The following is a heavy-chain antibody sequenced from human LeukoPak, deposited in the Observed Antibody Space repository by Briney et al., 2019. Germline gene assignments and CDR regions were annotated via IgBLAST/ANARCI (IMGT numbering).Heavy chain of an antibody. J-gene: IGHJ4*02. CDR1: GGSISSGDYY. Sequence: SETLSLTCTVSGGSISSGDYYWSWIRQPPGKGLEWIGYIYYSGSTYYNPSLKSRVTISVDTSKNQFPLKLSSVTAADTAVYYCARILYDFWSGYPLYYFDYWGQGTLVTVSS. V-gene: IGHV4-30-4*08. CDR2: IYYSGST. CDR3: ARILYDFWSGYPLYYFDY. D-gene: IGHD3-3*01.